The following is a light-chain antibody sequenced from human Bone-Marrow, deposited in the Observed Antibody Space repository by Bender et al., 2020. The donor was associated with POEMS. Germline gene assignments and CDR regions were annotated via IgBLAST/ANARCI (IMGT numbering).Light chain of an antibody. Sequence: QSALTQPASVSGSPGQSVTISCTATGSDVGSFNLVSWYQQHPGKAPKLIIFEVTERRGGISDRWSGVKSENTAAETISGGQTEDEADYHCCSNAGPSRLFDGGTKLTVL. V-gene: IGLV2-23*02. CDR2: EVT. CDR3: CSNAGPSRL. CDR1: GSDVGSFNL. J-gene: IGLJ2*01.